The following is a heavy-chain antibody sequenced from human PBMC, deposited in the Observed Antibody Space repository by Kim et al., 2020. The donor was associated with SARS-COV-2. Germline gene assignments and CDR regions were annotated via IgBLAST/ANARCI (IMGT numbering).Heavy chain of an antibody. J-gene: IGHJ4*02. D-gene: IGHD2-15*01. CDR3: VKADPFTTVVLGY. Sequence: GGSLRLSCSASGFTFSSYAMHWVRQAPGKGLEYVSAISSNGGSTYYADSVKGRFTISRDNSKNTLYLQMSSLRAEDTAVYYCVKADPFTTVVLGYWGQGTLVTVSS. CDR1: GFTFSSYA. V-gene: IGHV3-64D*09. CDR2: ISSNGGST.